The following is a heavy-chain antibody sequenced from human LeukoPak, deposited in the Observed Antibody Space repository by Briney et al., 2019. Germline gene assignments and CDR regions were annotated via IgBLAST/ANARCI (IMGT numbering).Heavy chain of an antibody. CDR2: INPNSGGT. D-gene: IGHD3-3*01. CDR3: ARDLSAYYDFWSGCMDS. V-gene: IGHV1-2*02. J-gene: IGHJ4*02. CDR1: GYTFTGYY. Sequence: ASVKVSCKASGYTFTGYYMHWVRQAPGQGLEWMGWINPNSGGTNYAQKFQGRVTMTRDTSISTAYMELSRLRSDDTAVYYCARDLSAYYDFWSGCMDSRGQGTLVTVSS.